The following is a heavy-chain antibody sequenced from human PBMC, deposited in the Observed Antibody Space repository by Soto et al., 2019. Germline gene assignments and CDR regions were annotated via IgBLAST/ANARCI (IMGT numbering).Heavy chain of an antibody. D-gene: IGHD3-9*01. CDR2: LYYRGNT. CDR3: ARLEGLATISYYFDY. V-gene: IGHV4-39*01. CDR1: GDSINSDNYY. Sequence: QLQLQESGPGLVKPSETLSLTCSVSGDSINSDNYYWGGIRQPPGKGLEWIGRLYYRGNTYYNPSLKTRVTISLDKSKSQFSLKLNSVTAADSAVYFCARLEGLATISYYFDYWGQGTLVTVSS. J-gene: IGHJ4*02.